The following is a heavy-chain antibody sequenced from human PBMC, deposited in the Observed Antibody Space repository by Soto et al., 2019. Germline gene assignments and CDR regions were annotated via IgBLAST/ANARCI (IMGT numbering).Heavy chain of an antibody. V-gene: IGHV3-30-3*01. CDR3: ARELVTSLDY. J-gene: IGHJ4*02. D-gene: IGHD2-21*02. CDR2: ISYDGSNK. Sequence: QVQLVESGGGVVQPGRSLRLSCAASGFTFSSYAMHWVRQAPGKGLEWVAVISYDGSNKYYADSVKGRFTISRDNSKNTLYLQMNSLRAEDTPVYYCARELVTSLDYWGQGTLVTVSS. CDR1: GFTFSSYA.